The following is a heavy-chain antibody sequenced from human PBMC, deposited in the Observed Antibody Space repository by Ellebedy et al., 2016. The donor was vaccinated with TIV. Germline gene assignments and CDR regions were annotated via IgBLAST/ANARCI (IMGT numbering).Heavy chain of an antibody. CDR1: GFTFSSYA. Sequence: GESLKISXAASGFTFSSYAMSWVRQAPGKGLEWVSAISGSGGSTYYADSVKGRFTISRDNSKNTLYLQMNSLRAEDTAVYYCAKVGITRIAVAGEIDYWGQGTLVTVSS. V-gene: IGHV3-23*01. D-gene: IGHD6-19*01. CDR3: AKVGITRIAVAGEIDY. CDR2: ISGSGGST. J-gene: IGHJ4*02.